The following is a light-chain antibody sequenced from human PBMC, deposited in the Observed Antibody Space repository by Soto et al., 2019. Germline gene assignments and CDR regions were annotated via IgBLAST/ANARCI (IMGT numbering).Light chain of an antibody. Sequence: EIVLTQSPATLSLSPGERATLSCRASQSVSSFLAWYQQKPGQAPRLLISDASNRATGIPARFSGSGSGTDFTLTISSLEPEDCAVYYCQQRSYLVTFGQGTKVEIK. V-gene: IGKV3-11*01. CDR1: QSVSSF. J-gene: IGKJ1*01. CDR2: DAS. CDR3: QQRSYLVT.